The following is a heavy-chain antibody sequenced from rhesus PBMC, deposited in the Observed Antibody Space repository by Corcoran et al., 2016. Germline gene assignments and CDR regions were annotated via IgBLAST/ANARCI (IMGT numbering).Heavy chain of an antibody. CDR2: IYGSGGSN. CDR1: GGSISGYYY. CDR3: ASHYYSGSYYNDY. Sequence: QVQLQESGPGLVKPSETLSLTCAVSGGSISGYYYWSWIRQPPGKGLGWIGSIYGSGGSNYLNPSLKRQVTLSVDTSKNQFSLKLSSVTAADTAVYYCASHYYSGSYYNDYWGQGVLVTVSS. J-gene: IGHJ4*01. V-gene: IGHV4S14*01. D-gene: IGHD3-16*01.